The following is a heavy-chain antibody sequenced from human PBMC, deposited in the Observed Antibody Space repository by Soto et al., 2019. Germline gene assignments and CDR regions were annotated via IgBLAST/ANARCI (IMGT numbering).Heavy chain of an antibody. Sequence: PSETLSLTCPVSGGSTSSFHRSRIPPPPGKGLEWIGYIYYSGSTNYNPSLKSRVTISVDTSKNQFSLKLSSVTAADTAVYYCARGVAVHYYYYYGMDVWGQGTTVTVSS. J-gene: IGHJ6*02. V-gene: IGHV4-59*01. D-gene: IGHD2-15*01. CDR1: GGSTSSFH. CDR2: IYYSGST. CDR3: ARGVAVHYYYYYGMDV.